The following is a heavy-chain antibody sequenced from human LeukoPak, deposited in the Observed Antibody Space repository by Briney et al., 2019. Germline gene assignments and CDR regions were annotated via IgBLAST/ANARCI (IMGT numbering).Heavy chain of an antibody. CDR1: GYTFTTYG. D-gene: IGHD6-6*01. J-gene: IGHJ5*02. CDR3: ARGGSGSSTWFDP. CDR2: ISAYNGDT. Sequence: GSVKVSCKASGYTFTTYGITWVRQAPGQGLEWMGWISAYNGDTNYAQKLQGRVTMTTDTSTSTAYMELRSLRSDDTAIYYCARGGSGSSTWFDPWGQGTLVTVSS. V-gene: IGHV1-18*01.